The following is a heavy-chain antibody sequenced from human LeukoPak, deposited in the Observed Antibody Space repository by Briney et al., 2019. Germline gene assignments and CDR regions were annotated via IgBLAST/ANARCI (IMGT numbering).Heavy chain of an antibody. CDR2: INPNSGGT. CDR3: ARERRIAVPDWFDP. J-gene: IGHJ5*02. CDR1: GYTFTVYY. D-gene: IGHD6-6*01. V-gene: IGHV1-2*02. Sequence: ASVKVSCKASGYTFTVYYKHWVRQAPGQGLEWMGWINPNSGGTNYAQKFQGRVTMTRDTSISTAYMELSRLRSDDTAVYYCARERRIAVPDWFDPYGRGTLVTVSS.